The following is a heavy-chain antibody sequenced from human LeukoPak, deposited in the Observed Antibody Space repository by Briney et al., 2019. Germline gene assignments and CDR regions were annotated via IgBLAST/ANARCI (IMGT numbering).Heavy chain of an antibody. CDR2: IYSGGST. J-gene: IGHJ4*02. CDR1: GFTVSSNY. V-gene: IGHV3-66*02. Sequence: GGSLRLSCAASGFTVSSNYMSWVRQAPGKGLEGVSVIYSGGSTYYADSVKGRFTISRDNSKNTLYLQMTSLRAEDTAVYYCANRYIAVAGTVFDYWGQGTLVTVSS. CDR3: ANRYIAVAGTVFDY. D-gene: IGHD6-19*01.